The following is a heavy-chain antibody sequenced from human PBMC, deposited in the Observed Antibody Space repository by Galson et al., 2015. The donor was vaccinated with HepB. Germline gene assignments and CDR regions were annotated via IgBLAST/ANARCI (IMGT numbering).Heavy chain of an antibody. Sequence: SLRLSCAASGFTFNRFSMNWVRQAPGKGLEWVSYISSTSSSKYYADSLRGRVTVSRDNAKNSLFLQINGLTDEDTAVNFCAIGPQWLQLGSFFDYWGQGTLATVSS. CDR2: ISSTSSSK. D-gene: IGHD5-24*01. CDR3: AIGPQWLQLGSFFDY. CDR1: GFTFNRFS. J-gene: IGHJ4*02. V-gene: IGHV3-48*02.